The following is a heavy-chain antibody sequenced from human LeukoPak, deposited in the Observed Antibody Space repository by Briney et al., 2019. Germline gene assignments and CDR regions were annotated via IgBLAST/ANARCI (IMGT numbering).Heavy chain of an antibody. CDR2: IIPIFSAT. CDR3: ARWAGHCSSTSCYERPFDY. D-gene: IGHD2-2*01. Sequence: GASVKVSCKASGGTDSNYAVTWLRQAPGQGLEWMGGIIPIFSATNYAQKFQGRLTISADDSTSTAYMEPSSLRSEDTAVYYCARWAGHCSSTSCYERPFDYWGQGTLVTVSS. V-gene: IGHV1-69*13. CDR1: GGTDSNYA. J-gene: IGHJ4*02.